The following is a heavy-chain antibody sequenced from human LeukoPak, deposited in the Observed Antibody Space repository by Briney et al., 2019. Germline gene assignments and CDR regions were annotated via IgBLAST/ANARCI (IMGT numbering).Heavy chain of an antibody. D-gene: IGHD2-15*01. CDR3: ARALGYCSGGSCYHYYYHGMDV. CDR2: INPSGGST. CDR1: GYTFTSYY. V-gene: IGHV1-46*01. J-gene: IGHJ6*02. Sequence: GASVKVSCKASGYTFTSYYMHWVRQAPGQGLEWMGIINPSGGSTSYAQKFQGRVTMTRDTSTSTVYMELSSLRSEDTAVYYCARALGYCSGGSCYHYYYHGMDVWGQGTTVTVSS.